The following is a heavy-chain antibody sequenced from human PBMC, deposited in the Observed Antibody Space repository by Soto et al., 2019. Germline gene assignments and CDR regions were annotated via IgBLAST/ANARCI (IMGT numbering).Heavy chain of an antibody. CDR2: IIPIFGTA. V-gene: IGHV1-69*13. Sequence: EASVKVSCKASGGTFSSYAISWVRQAPGQGLEWMGGIIPIFGTANYAQKFQGRVTITADESTSTAYMELSSLRSEDTAVYYCARFAVPAAIAYYYGMDVWGQGTTVTVSS. D-gene: IGHD2-2*02. J-gene: IGHJ6*02. CDR3: ARFAVPAAIAYYYGMDV. CDR1: GGTFSSYA.